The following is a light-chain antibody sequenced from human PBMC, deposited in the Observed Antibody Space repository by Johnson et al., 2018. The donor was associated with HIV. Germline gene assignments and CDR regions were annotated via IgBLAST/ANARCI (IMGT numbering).Light chain of an antibody. V-gene: IGLV1-47*01. J-gene: IGLJ1*01. CDR1: SSNIGNAY. CDR3: AAWDDSLIGLYV. Sequence: QSVLTQPPSVSVAPGQKVTISCSGSSSNIGNAYVFWHQQLPGPAPKLHIYKHTQRPPGVPDRFSGSTPGTSASLAIPWLQAEDEAEYYCAAWDDSLIGLYVCGTGTKVTVL. CDR2: KHT.